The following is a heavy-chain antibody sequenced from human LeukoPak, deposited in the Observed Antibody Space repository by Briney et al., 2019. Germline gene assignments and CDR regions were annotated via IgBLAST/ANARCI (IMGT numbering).Heavy chain of an antibody. V-gene: IGHV1-2*06. CDR3: ARDMVTMVRGVNQSDY. D-gene: IGHD3-10*01. CDR2: INPNSGGT. CDR1: GYTFTGYY. J-gene: IGHJ4*02. Sequence: ASVKVSCKASGYTFTGYYMHWVRQAPGQGLEWMGRINPNSGGTNYAQKFQGRVTMTRDTSISTAYMELSRLRSDDTAVYYRARDMVTMVRGVNQSDYWGQGTLVTVSS.